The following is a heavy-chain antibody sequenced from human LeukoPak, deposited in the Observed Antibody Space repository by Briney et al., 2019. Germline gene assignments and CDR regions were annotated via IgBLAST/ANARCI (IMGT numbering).Heavy chain of an antibody. CDR2: IYYSGST. J-gene: IGHJ6*03. Sequence: SETLSLTCTVSGGSISSYYWSWIRQPPGKGLEWIGYIYYSGSTNYNPSLKSRVTISVDTSKNQFSLKLSSVTAADTAVYYCARGLQLVRRSYYYYMDVWGKGTTVTVSS. D-gene: IGHD6-13*01. V-gene: IGHV4-59*01. CDR3: ARGLQLVRRSYYYYMDV. CDR1: GGSISSYY.